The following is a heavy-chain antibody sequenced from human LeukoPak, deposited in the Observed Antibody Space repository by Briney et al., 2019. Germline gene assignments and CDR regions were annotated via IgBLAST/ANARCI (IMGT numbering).Heavy chain of an antibody. CDR3: ARGHDAFDI. CDR1: GGSISSYY. V-gene: IGHV4-59*01. D-gene: IGHD2-15*01. J-gene: IGHJ3*02. CDR2: IYYSGST. Sequence: SETLSLTCTVSGGSISSYYWSWIRQPPGKGLEWIGYIYYSGSTNYNPSLESRVTISVDTSKNQFSLKLSSVTAADTAVYYCARGHDAFDIWGQGTMVTVSS.